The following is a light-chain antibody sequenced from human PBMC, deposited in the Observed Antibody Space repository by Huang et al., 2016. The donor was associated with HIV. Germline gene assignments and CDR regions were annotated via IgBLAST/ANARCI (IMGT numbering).Light chain of an antibody. Sequence: ELVLTQSPGTLSLSLGDRATLSCRASQSLSSSYLAWYQKKPGQAPRLLIYATSSRATGIPYRFSGRSSGTDFTLTIGRLEPEDLAVYYCQQYGSSPWTFGQGTKVEIQ. J-gene: IGKJ1*01. V-gene: IGKV3-20*01. CDR1: QSLSSSY. CDR3: QQYGSSPWT. CDR2: ATS.